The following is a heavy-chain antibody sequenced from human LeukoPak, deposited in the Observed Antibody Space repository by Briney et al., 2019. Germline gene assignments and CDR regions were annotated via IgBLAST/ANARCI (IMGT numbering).Heavy chain of an antibody. CDR1: GASISSYY. D-gene: IGHD2-2*01. CDR2: IYYSGST. CDR3: ARLYCSTSSCYHLDAFDL. J-gene: IGHJ3*01. Sequence: SETLSLTCTVSGASISSYYWSWIRQPPGKGLEYIGYIYYSGSTDYNPSLKSRVTISLDTSKSQLSLRLSSVTAADTAVYYCARLYCSTSSCYHLDAFDLWGHGTMVTVSS. V-gene: IGHV4-59*01.